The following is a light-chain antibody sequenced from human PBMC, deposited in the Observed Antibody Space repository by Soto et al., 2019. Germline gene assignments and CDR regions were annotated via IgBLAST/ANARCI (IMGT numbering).Light chain of an antibody. CDR1: QSVGSS. V-gene: IGKV3-11*01. J-gene: IGKJ2*01. Sequence: EIVLTQSPATLSLSPGERATLSCRASQSVGSSLAWFQHKPGQAPWLLIYDASNRATGIPARFSGSGSGTDFTLTISSLEPEDFAVYYCQQRSNWPRTFGQGTKLEIK. CDR3: QQRSNWPRT. CDR2: DAS.